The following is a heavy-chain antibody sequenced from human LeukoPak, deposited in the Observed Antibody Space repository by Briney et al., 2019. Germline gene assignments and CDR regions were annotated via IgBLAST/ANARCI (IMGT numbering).Heavy chain of an antibody. Sequence: GGSLRLSCAASGFTVSNNYMSWVRQAPGKGLEWVSVIYRGGSTYYADFVKGRFTISRDNSKNTLYLQMNSLRAEDTAVYYCARDLYGSGMFDYWGQGTRVTVSS. CDR3: ARDLYGSGMFDY. V-gene: IGHV3-53*01. CDR1: GFTVSNNY. D-gene: IGHD3-10*01. J-gene: IGHJ4*02. CDR2: IYRGGST.